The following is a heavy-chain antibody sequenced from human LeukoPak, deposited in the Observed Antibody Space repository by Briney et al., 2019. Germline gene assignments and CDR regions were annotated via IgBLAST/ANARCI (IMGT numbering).Heavy chain of an antibody. D-gene: IGHD2-8*01. Sequence: PSETLSLTCTVSGGSISSSSYYWGWIRQPPGKGLEWIGSIYYSGSTYYNPSLKSRVTISVDTSKNQFSLKLSSVTAADTAVYYCAGDPLMLYRSPWFDPWGQGTLVTVSS. CDR3: AGDPLMLYRSPWFDP. CDR1: GGSISSSSYY. V-gene: IGHV4-39*07. CDR2: IYYSGST. J-gene: IGHJ5*02.